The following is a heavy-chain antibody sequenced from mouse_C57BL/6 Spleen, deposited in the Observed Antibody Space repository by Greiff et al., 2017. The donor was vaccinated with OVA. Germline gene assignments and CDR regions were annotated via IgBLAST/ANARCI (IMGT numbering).Heavy chain of an antibody. Sequence: QVTLKVSGPGILQPSQTLSLTCSFSGFSLSTFGMGVGWIRQPSGKGLEWLAHIWWDDDKYYNPALKSRLTISKDTSKNQVFLKIANVDTADTATYYCARIAKGGDYDEGYFDVWGTGTTVTVSS. CDR2: IWWDDDK. CDR3: ARIAKGGDYDEGYFDV. D-gene: IGHD2-4*01. V-gene: IGHV8-8*01. CDR1: GFSLSTFGMG. J-gene: IGHJ1*03.